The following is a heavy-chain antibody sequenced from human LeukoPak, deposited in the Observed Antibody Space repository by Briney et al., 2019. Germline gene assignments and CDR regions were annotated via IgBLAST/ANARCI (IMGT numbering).Heavy chain of an antibody. V-gene: IGHV4-39*07. J-gene: IGHJ4*02. CDR2: ISSNGNT. CDR1: GGSLSSPLDY. CDR3: AADGDANSLAL. Sequence: SETLSLTCTVSGGSLSSPLDYWNWVRQTPGKGLEWIGTISSNGNTLYNRSLKTRATLAIDTSKNQFSLKVTSVTAADTAVYYCAADGDANSLALWGQGTLVTVSS. D-gene: IGHD2-21*01.